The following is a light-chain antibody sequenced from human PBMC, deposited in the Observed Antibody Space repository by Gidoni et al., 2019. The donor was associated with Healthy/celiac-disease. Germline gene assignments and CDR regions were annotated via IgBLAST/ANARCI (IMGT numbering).Light chain of an antibody. CDR1: SSDVGSYNL. J-gene: IGLJ3*02. CDR2: EGS. CDR3: CSYAGSSWV. Sequence: QSALTQPASVSGSPGQSITISCTGTSSDVGSYNLVSWYQQHPGKAPKLLIYEGSKRPSGVSNRFSGSKSGNTASLTISGLQAADEADYYCCSYAGSSWVFGGGTKLTVL. V-gene: IGLV2-23*01.